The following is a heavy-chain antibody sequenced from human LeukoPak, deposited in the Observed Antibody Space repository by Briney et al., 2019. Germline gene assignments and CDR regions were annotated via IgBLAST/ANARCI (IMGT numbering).Heavy chain of an antibody. J-gene: IGHJ4*02. CDR2: INYSGST. CDR1: GGSISNYY. Sequence: TSETLSLTCTVSGGSISNYYWSWIRQPPGRGLEWIGYINYSGSTNYNPSLKSRVTISVDTSKNQFSLKLNSVTAADTAVYYCARHQGLSGYYLYYFDYWGQGTLVTVSS. D-gene: IGHD3-22*01. V-gene: IGHV4-59*01. CDR3: ARHQGLSGYYLYYFDY.